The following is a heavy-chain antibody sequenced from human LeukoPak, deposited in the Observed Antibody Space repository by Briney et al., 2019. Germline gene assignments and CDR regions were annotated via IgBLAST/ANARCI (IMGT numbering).Heavy chain of an antibody. CDR2: IKQGGSEK. J-gene: IGHJ4*02. CDR1: GFTFSSYW. D-gene: IGHD3-22*01. CDR3: AASSGYYFSHFDY. V-gene: IGHV3-7*05. Sequence: GGSLRLSCAASGFTFSSYWMSWVRQAPGKGLEGVANIKQGGSEKYYVDSVKGRFIISRDNAKNSLYLQMNSLRAGDTAVYYCAASSGYYFSHFDYWGQGTLVTVSS.